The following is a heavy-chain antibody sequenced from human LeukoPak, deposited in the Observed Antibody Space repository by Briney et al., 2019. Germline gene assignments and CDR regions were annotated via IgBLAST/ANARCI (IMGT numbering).Heavy chain of an antibody. Sequence: SETLSLTCIVSGGSISSYCWTWIRQPPGQGLGWIGYGSYSGSANYNPSLKSLVTISLDTPPNPFSLKMSSLTAADTAVYYSARGVRSAWYWAFDSWGQGTLVTVSS. CDR2: GSYSGSA. CDR3: ARGVRSAWYWAFDS. V-gene: IGHV4-59*01. CDR1: GGSISSYC. D-gene: IGHD6-19*01. J-gene: IGHJ4*02.